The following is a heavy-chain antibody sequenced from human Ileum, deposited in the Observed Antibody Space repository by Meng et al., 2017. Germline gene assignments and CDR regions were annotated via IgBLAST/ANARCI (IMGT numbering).Heavy chain of an antibody. D-gene: IGHD1-26*01. Sequence: GEVWETGGGLVQPGGSLRLSCAASGFTVSSNYMSWVRQAPGKGLEWVSVIYSGGSTYYADSVKGRFTISRDNSRNTLYLQMNSLRADDTAVYYCVRVRSVLGKGVWFDAWGQGTLVTVSS. CDR1: GFTVSSNY. J-gene: IGHJ5*02. V-gene: IGHV3-53*02. CDR3: VRVRSVLGKGVWFDA. CDR2: IYSGGST.